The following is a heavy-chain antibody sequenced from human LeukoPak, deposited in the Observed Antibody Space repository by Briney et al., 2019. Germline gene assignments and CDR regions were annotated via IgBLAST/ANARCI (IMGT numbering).Heavy chain of an antibody. D-gene: IGHD3-22*01. J-gene: IGHJ3*02. CDR2: MYTSGST. CDR3: ARGSRWDSGYVDAFDI. Sequence: SETLSLTCTVSGGSISSYYWSWIRQPAGKGLEWIGRMYTSGSTNYNPSLKSRITMSVDTSKNQFSVKLSSVTAADTAVYYCARGSRWDSGYVDAFDIWGQGTMVTVSS. V-gene: IGHV4-4*07. CDR1: GGSISSYY.